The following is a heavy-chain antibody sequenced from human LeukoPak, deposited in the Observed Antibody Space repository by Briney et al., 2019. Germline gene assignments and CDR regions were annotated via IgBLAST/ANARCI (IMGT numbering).Heavy chain of an antibody. V-gene: IGHV3-30-3*01. CDR3: ARDGARESTLDI. D-gene: IGHD3-10*01. Sequence: PGGSLRLSCAASGFTFSSYAMHWVRQAPGKGLEWVAVISYDGSNKYYADSVKGRFTIPRDNSKNTLYLQMNSLRAEDTAVYYCARDGARESTLDIWGQGTMVTVSS. CDR2: ISYDGSNK. J-gene: IGHJ3*02. CDR1: GFTFSSYA.